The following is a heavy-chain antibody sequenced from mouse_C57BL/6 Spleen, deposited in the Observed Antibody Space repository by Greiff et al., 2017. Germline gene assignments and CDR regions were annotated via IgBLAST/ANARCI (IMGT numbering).Heavy chain of an antibody. D-gene: IGHD2-5*01. CDR3: ASGYYSNYTWFAY. CDR1: GFNIKDYY. CDR2: IDPEDGET. V-gene: IGHV14-2*01. Sequence: VQLKESGAELVKPGASVKLSCTASGFNIKDYYMHWVKQRTEQGLEWIGRIDPEDGETKYAPKFQGKATITADTSSNTAYLQLSSLTSEDTAVYYCASGYYSNYTWFAYWGQGTLVTVSA. J-gene: IGHJ3*01.